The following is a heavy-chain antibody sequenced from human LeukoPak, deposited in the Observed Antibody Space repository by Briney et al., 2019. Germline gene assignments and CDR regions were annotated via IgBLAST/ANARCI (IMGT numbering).Heavy chain of an antibody. CDR2: IIPIFGTA. V-gene: IGHV1-69*05. CDR1: GGTFSSYA. D-gene: IGHD4-17*01. J-gene: IGHJ3*02. Sequence: SVKVSCKASGGTFSSYAISWVRQAPGQGLEWMGGIIPIFGTANYAQKFQGRVTITTDESTSTAYMELSSLRSEDTAVYYCAREFPCGTTVTCAFDIWGQGTMVTVSS. CDR3: AREFPCGTTVTCAFDI.